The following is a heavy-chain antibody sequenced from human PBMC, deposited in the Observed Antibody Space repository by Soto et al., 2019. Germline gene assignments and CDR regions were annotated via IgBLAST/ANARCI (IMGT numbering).Heavy chain of an antibody. Sequence: HPGGSLRLSCAASGFTFSSYAMSWVRQAPEKGLEWVSAISGSGGSTYYADSVKGRFTISRDNSKNTLYLQMNSLRAEDTAVYYCAKDRWELHYWFDPWGQGTLVTVSS. CDR1: GFTFSSYA. V-gene: IGHV3-23*01. D-gene: IGHD1-26*01. CDR3: AKDRWELHYWFDP. J-gene: IGHJ5*02. CDR2: ISGSGGST.